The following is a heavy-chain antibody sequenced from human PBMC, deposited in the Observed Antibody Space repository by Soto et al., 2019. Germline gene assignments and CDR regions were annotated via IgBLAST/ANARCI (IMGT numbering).Heavy chain of an antibody. CDR2: IYPGDSET. Sequence: GESLKISCKGSGYTFTDYWINWVRQMPGKGLEWLGIIYPGDSETRYSPSFQGQVTISADRSISTAYLQWSSLKASDTAIYYCATQHPLDSSGWYNWGQGTLVTVSS. CDR3: ATQHPLDSSGWYN. J-gene: IGHJ4*02. CDR1: GYTFTDYW. D-gene: IGHD6-19*01. V-gene: IGHV5-51*01.